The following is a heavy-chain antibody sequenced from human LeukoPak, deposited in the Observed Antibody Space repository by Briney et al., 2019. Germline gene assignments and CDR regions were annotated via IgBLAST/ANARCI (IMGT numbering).Heavy chain of an antibody. CDR3: ARFNGVATIRSLISDAFDI. Sequence: SETLSLTCAVYGGSFSGYYWSWIRQPPGKGLEWIGEINHSGSTNYNPSHMRRVTISVDTSKNQFSLKLSSVTAADTAVYYCARFNGVATIRSLISDAFDIWGQGTMVTVSS. CDR1: GGSFSGYY. J-gene: IGHJ3*02. D-gene: IGHD5-24*01. V-gene: IGHV4-34*01. CDR2: INHSGST.